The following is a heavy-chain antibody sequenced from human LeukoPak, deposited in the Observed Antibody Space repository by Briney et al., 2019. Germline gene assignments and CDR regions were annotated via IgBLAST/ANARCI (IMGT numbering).Heavy chain of an antibody. Sequence: SETLSLTCAVYGGSFSGYYWSWIRQPPGKGLEWIGEINHSGSTNYNPSLKSRVTISVDTSKNQFSLKLSSVTAADTAVYYCARGRWGSGGSLDYWGQGTLVTVSS. CDR1: GGSFSGYY. D-gene: IGHD3-10*01. V-gene: IGHV4-34*01. CDR3: ARGRWGSGGSLDY. CDR2: INHSGST. J-gene: IGHJ4*02.